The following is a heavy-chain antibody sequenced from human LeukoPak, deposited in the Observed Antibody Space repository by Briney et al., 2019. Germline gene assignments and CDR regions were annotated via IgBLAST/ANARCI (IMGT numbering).Heavy chain of an antibody. D-gene: IGHD6-6*01. CDR1: GFTFRSYD. J-gene: IGHJ4*02. Sequence: GGSLRLSCAASGFTFRSYDMHWVRQAPGKGLQWVAVISYDGSNKYHTDSVKGRFTISRDNSKNTLYLQMNSLRAEDTAVYYCAKTTHSRSFYFDYWGQGTLVTVSS. V-gene: IGHV3-30*18. CDR3: AKTTHSRSFYFDY. CDR2: ISYDGSNK.